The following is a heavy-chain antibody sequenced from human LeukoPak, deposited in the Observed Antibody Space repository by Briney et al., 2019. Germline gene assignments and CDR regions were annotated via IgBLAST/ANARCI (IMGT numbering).Heavy chain of an antibody. CDR1: GGSISSYY. V-gene: IGHV4-59*04. CDR3: ARHASVDGNWPRPLDY. D-gene: IGHD6-19*01. J-gene: IGHJ4*02. CDR2: IYYSGST. Sequence: SETLSLTCTVSGGSISSYYWSWIRQPPGKGLEWIGNIYYSGSTYYKPSLKTRVTISVDTSKNQFSLKLTSVTAADTAVYYCARHASVDGNWPRPLDYWGQGSLVTVSS.